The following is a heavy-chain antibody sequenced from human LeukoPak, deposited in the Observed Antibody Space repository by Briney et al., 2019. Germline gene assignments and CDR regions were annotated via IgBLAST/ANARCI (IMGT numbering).Heavy chain of an antibody. V-gene: IGHV3-21*01. J-gene: IGHJ4*02. CDR1: GFTFSNYA. Sequence: GGSLRLSCAASGFTFSNYAINWVRQAPGKGLEWVSSITSSSAYIYYADSVQGRFSISRDDAKNSLYLQMNSLRAEDTARYYCARDLRGSYWGQGTLVTVSS. D-gene: IGHD5-12*01. CDR2: ITSSSAYI. CDR3: ARDLRGSY.